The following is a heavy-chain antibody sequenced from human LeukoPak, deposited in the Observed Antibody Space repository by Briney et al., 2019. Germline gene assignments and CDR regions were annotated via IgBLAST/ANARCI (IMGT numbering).Heavy chain of an antibody. CDR1: RFTFSNYD. CDR2: ISYDGSNK. CDR3: AREAAVGDDYQYGMDV. V-gene: IGHV3-30*14. J-gene: IGHJ6*02. D-gene: IGHD4-17*01. Sequence: PGGSLRLSCAASRFTFSNYDMHWVRQTPGRGLEWVALISYDGSNKYYADSVKGRFTISRDNSKNTLYLQMNSLRTEDTAVYFCAREAAVGDDYQYGMDVWGQGTTVTVSS.